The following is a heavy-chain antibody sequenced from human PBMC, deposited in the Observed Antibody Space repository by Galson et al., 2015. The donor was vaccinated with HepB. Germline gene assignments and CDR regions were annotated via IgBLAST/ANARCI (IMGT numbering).Heavy chain of an antibody. V-gene: IGHV4-59*01. J-gene: IGHJ2*01. D-gene: IGHD6-13*01. CDR2: IYYSGST. Sequence: ETLSLTCTVSGGSISNYYWSWIRQPPGKGLEWIGYIYYSGSTNYNPSLKSRVTISVDTSKNQFSLKLSSVTAADTAVYYCARDPLAAAGLDYWYFDLWGRGTLVTVSS. CDR1: GGSISNYY. CDR3: ARDPLAAAGLDYWYFDL.